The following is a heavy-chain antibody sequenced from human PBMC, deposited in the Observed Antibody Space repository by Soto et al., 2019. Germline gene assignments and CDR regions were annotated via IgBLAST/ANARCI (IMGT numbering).Heavy chain of an antibody. V-gene: IGHV3-23*01. CDR3: AGAFDF. J-gene: IGHJ3*01. Sequence: GGSLRLSCEASGFTFSSYSMNWVRQAPGKGLEWVSGISGSGGNTYYADSVKGRFTISRDNAKNSLYLQMDSLRAEDTAVYYCAGAFDFWGQGTMVTVSS. CDR2: ISGSGGNT. CDR1: GFTFSSYS.